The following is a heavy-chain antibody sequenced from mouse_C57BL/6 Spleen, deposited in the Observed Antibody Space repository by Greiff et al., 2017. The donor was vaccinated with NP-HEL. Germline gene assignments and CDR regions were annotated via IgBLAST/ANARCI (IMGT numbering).Heavy chain of an antibody. CDR2: IYWDDDE. Sequence: QVTLKESFPGILQSSEKRRRTGGFSGFSLSTSGMGVSWIRQPSGKGLEWLAHIYWDDDERYNPSLKSRLTISKDTSRNQVFLKITSVDTADTATYYCARREDYSHYYAMDYWGQGTSVTVSS. CDR1: GFSLSTSGMG. CDR3: ARREDYSHYYAMDY. V-gene: IGHV8-12*01. J-gene: IGHJ4*01. D-gene: IGHD2-12*01.